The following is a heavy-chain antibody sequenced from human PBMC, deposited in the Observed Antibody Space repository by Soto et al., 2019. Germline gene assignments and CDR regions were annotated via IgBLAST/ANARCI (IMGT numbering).Heavy chain of an antibody. CDR1: GYTFTSYG. V-gene: IGHV1-18*01. CDR3: ATDSARGGTGTTSYNY. D-gene: IGHD1-7*01. J-gene: IGHJ4*02. CDR2: ISAYNGNT. Sequence: QVQLVQSGAEVKKPGASVKVSCKASGYTFTSYGISWVRQAPGQGLEWMGWISAYNGNTNYAQKLQGRVTMTTDTSTSTAYMELRSLRSDDTAVYYWATDSARGGTGTTSYNYWGEGTLVTVSS.